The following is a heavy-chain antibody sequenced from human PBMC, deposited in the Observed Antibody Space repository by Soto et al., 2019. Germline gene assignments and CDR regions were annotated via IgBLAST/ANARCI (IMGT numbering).Heavy chain of an antibody. V-gene: IGHV2-70*04. D-gene: IGHD3-10*01. Sequence: SGPTLVNPTQTLTLTCTFSGFSLSTSGVGVGWIRQPPGKALEWLARIDWDDDKFYSTSLKTRLTISKDTSKNQVVLTMTNMDPVDTATYYCARDYGSGSYYTYYFDYWGQGTLVTVSS. CDR2: IDWDDDK. CDR3: ARDYGSGSYYTYYFDY. CDR1: GFSLSTSGVG. J-gene: IGHJ4*02.